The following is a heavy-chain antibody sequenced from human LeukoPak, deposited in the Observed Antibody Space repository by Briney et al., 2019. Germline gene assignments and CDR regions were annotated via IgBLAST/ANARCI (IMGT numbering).Heavy chain of an antibody. J-gene: IGHJ2*01. Sequence: GGSLRLSCAASGFIFSSNGMHWVRQAPGKGLEWVALIYYDGSNKYYVDSVKGRFTISRDNSKNMVYLQMNSLRAEDTAVYYWARDLLYSGSYSWYFDLWGRGTPVTVSS. CDR2: IYYDGSNK. V-gene: IGHV3-33*01. CDR3: ARDLLYSGSYSWYFDL. D-gene: IGHD1-26*01. CDR1: GFIFSSNG.